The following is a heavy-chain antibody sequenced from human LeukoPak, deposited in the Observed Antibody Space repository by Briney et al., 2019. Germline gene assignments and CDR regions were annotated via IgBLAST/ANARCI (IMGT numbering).Heavy chain of an antibody. CDR3: ARDPLNGALDI. CDR2: IKQDGSEK. Sequence: GGSLRLSCAASGFTFNDFWMTWVRQPPGKGLEWVAKIKQDGSEKSYVDSVKGRFTVSRNNAKNSLYLQMDGLRAEDTAVYYCARDPLNGALDIWGQGTLVTVSS. V-gene: IGHV3-7*01. J-gene: IGHJ3*02. CDR1: GFTFNDFW.